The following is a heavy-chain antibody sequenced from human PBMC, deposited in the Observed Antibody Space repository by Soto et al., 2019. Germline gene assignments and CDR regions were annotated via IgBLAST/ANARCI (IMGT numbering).Heavy chain of an antibody. CDR2: IWYDGSNT. J-gene: IGHJ4*02. D-gene: IGHD6-13*01. V-gene: IGHV3-33*01. Sequence: PGGSLRLSCAASGFTFSNYGMHWVRQAPGKGLEWVAVIWYDGSNTYYAVSLKGRLTISRDNSKNTVYLQMNSLRDEDTAVYYCARLIGNSWLDYWGQGTLVTVSS. CDR3: ARLIGNSWLDY. CDR1: GFTFSNYG.